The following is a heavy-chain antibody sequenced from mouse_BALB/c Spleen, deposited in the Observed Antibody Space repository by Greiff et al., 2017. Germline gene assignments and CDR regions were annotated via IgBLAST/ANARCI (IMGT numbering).Heavy chain of an antibody. CDR3: ARGGDYRYDTGFDY. V-gene: IGHV5-6-5*01. D-gene: IGHD2-14*01. CDR2: ISSGGST. CDR1: GFTFSSYA. J-gene: IGHJ2*01. Sequence: DVKLVESGGGLVKPGGSLKLSCAASGFTFSSYAMSWVRQTPEKRLEWVASISSGGSTYYPDSVKGRFTISRDNDRNILYLQMSSLRSEDTAMYYCARGGDYRYDTGFDYWGQGTTLTVSS.